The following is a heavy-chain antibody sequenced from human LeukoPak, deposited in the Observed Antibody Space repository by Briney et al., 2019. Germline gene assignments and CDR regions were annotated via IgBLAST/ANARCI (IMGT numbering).Heavy chain of an antibody. Sequence: SQTLSLTCTVSGDSISSGGYFWNWLRQHPVKGLEWIGNIYNSGSTDYNPSLISRLTISLDTSKNQFSLRLSSVTAADTAVYYCARGVEFGDYVDYWGQGTLVTVSS. CDR1: GDSISSGGYF. J-gene: IGHJ4*02. V-gene: IGHV4-31*03. D-gene: IGHD3-10*01. CDR3: ARGVEFGDYVDY. CDR2: IYNSGST.